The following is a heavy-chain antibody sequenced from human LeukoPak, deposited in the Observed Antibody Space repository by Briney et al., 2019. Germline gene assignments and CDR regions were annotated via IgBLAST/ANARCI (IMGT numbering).Heavy chain of an antibody. Sequence: SETLSLTCTVSGGSITSYYWSWIRQPAGKGLEWIGRIYTSGRTNSNPSLKSRLTMSVDTSKHQFSLKLSSVTAADTAVYYCARVGSYCFEYWGLGTLVTVSS. D-gene: IGHD3-10*01. V-gene: IGHV4-4*07. CDR3: ARVGSYCFEY. J-gene: IGHJ4*02. CDR1: GGSITSYY. CDR2: IYTSGRT.